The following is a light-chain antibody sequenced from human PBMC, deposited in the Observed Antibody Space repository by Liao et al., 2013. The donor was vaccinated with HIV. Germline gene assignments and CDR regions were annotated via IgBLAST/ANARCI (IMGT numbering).Light chain of an antibody. CDR2: QDT. CDR3: QAWDSRADVV. J-gene: IGLJ2*01. Sequence: SYELTQPPSVSVSPGQTASITCSGDELGDKYASWYQQRPGQSPVLVIYQDTKRPSGIPGRFSGSYSGNTATLTISETQAMDEADYFCQAWDSRADVVFGGGTKLTVL. V-gene: IGLV3-1*01. CDR1: ELGDKY.